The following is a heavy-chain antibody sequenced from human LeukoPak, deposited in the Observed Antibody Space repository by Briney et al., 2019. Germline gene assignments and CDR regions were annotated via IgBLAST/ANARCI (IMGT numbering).Heavy chain of an antibody. CDR3: ARAGIYDYVWGSYRFSVYFDY. Sequence: PSETLSLTCAVYGGSFSGYYWSWIRQPPGKGLEWIGEINHSGSTNYNPSLKSRVTISVDTSKNQFSLKLSSVTAAETAVYYCARAGIYDYVWGSYRFSVYFDYWGQGTLVTVSS. V-gene: IGHV4-34*01. CDR1: GGSFSGYY. CDR2: INHSGST. J-gene: IGHJ4*02. D-gene: IGHD3-16*02.